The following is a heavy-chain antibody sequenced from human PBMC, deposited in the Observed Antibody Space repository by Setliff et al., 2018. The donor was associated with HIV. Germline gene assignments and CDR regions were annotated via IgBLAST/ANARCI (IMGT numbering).Heavy chain of an antibody. Sequence: SETLSLTCTVSGGPISSDYWNWIRQPAGKGLEWIGRISTNGYTNYTPSLKSRITMSLDTSKNQISLKLSSVTAADTAVYYCAISTRAYYYYYMDVWDVWGKGTTVTVSS. CDR1: GGPISSDY. CDR3: AISTRAYYYYYMDVWDV. D-gene: IGHD1-26*01. J-gene: IGHJ6*04. V-gene: IGHV4-4*07. CDR2: ISTNGYT.